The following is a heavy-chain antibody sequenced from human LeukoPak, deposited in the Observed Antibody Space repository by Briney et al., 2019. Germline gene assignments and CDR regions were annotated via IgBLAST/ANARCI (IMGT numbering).Heavy chain of an antibody. J-gene: IGHJ4*02. CDR3: ARDAPSDFWSGYFVY. D-gene: IGHD3-3*01. V-gene: IGHV1-69*05. CDR2: IIPIFGTA. Sequence: SVKVSCKASGGTFSSYAISWVRQAPGQGLEWMGRIIPIFGTANYAQKFQGRVTITTDESTSTAYMELSSLRSEDTAVYDCARDAPSDFWSGYFVYWGQGTLLTVSS. CDR1: GGTFSSYA.